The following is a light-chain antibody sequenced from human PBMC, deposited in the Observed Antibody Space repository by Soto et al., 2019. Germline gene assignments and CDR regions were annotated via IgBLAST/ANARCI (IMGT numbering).Light chain of an antibody. J-gene: IGLJ1*01. CDR3: SSYSATNTLV. V-gene: IGLV2-14*01. CDR2: EVT. Sequence: SVLTQPASVSGSPGQSITISCTGTSSDIGDYFYVSWYQQHPGKVPKLIIYEVTNRPSGVTSRFSGSKSENTASLTISGLQADDEADYYCSSYSATNTLVFGSGTKVTVL. CDR1: SSDIGDYFY.